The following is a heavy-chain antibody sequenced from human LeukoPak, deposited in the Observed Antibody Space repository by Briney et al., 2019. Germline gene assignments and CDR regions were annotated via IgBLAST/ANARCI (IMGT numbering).Heavy chain of an antibody. V-gene: IGHV1-46*01. CDR1: GYTFTNYY. CDR2: INPSGGGT. Sequence: ASVKVSCKASGYTFTNYYMHWVRQAPGQGLEWMGIINPSGGGTSYAQKFQGRLTMTRDTSTTTVYMELSSLRSEDTAMYYCAREIGPRQLHLWGSAFDYWGQGTLATVSS. J-gene: IGHJ4*02. D-gene: IGHD5-18*01. CDR3: AREIGPRQLHLWGSAFDY.